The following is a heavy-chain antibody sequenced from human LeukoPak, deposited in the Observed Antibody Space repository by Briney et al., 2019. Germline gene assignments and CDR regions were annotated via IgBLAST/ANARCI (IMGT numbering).Heavy chain of an antibody. D-gene: IGHD2-21*02. Sequence: PGGTLRLSCAASGFTFSSYWMSWVRQAPGKGLEWVANIKQDGSEKYYVDSVKGRFTISRDNAKNSLYLQMNSLRAEDTAVYYCARTSYCGGDCEFDYWGQGTLVTVSS. V-gene: IGHV3-7*01. CDR3: ARTSYCGGDCEFDY. CDR2: IKQDGSEK. CDR1: GFTFSSYW. J-gene: IGHJ4*02.